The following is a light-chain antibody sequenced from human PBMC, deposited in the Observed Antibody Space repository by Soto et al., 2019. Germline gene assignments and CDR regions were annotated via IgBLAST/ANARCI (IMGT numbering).Light chain of an antibody. V-gene: IGKV1-5*01. J-gene: IGKJ4*01. CDR3: QQYNTYSLLT. CDR2: DAS. CDR1: QSISSW. Sequence: DIQMAQSPSTLSPCVRDRITTTFRASQSISSWLAWYQQKPGKAPKLLIYDASSLESGVPSRFSGSGSGTEFTLTISSLQPDDFATYYCQQYNTYSLLTFGGGTKV.